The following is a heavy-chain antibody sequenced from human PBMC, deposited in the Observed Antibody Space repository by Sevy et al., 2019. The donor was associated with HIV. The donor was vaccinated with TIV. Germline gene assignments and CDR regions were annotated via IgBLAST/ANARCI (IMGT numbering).Heavy chain of an antibody. D-gene: IGHD6-19*01. V-gene: IGHV3-7*01. Sequence: GGSLRLSCASSGITFSESLMSWVRQAPGKGLEWVASIKQDGSQKYYVDSVKGRFSISRDNAKNSLYLQMNSLRGDDTALYYCARVFSGSAPGFDYWGQGTLVTVSP. CDR1: GITFSESL. CDR2: IKQDGSQK. J-gene: IGHJ4*02. CDR3: ARVFSGSAPGFDY.